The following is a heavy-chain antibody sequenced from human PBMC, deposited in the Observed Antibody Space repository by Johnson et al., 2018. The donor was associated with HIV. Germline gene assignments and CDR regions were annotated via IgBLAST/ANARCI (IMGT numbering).Heavy chain of an antibody. CDR3: ARVGYQLHDAFDL. V-gene: IGHV3-48*03. J-gene: IGHJ3*01. CDR1: AFTFSNYA. D-gene: IGHD2-2*01. Sequence: MQLVESGGGVVQPGRSLRLACAASAFTFSNYAMHWVRPTPGKGLEWVSYISRSGSPIYYADSVKGLFTLSRDNAKNSLFLQMHSLRVEDTAIYYCARVGYQLHDAFDLWGQGTMVTVSS. CDR2: ISRSGSPI.